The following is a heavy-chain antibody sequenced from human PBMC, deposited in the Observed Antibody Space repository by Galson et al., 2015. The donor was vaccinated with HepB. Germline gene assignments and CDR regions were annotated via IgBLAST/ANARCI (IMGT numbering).Heavy chain of an antibody. V-gene: IGHV1-46*01. J-gene: IGHJ4*02. D-gene: IGHD6-19*01. Sequence: SVKVSCKASGYTFTSYYMHWVRQAPGQGLEWMGIINPSGGSTSYAQKFQGRVTMTRDTSTSTVYMELSSLRSEDTAVYYCARVSRIAVAGTLFDYWGQGTLVTVSS. CDR2: INPSGGST. CDR1: GYTFTSYY. CDR3: ARVSRIAVAGTLFDY.